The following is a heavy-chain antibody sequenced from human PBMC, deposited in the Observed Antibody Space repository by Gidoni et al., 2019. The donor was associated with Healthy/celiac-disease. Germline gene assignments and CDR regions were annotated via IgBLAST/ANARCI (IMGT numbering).Heavy chain of an antibody. CDR1: GGTFSSYA. Sequence: QVQLVQSGAEVKKPGSSVKVSCKASGGTFSSYAISWVRQAPGQGLEWMGGIIPIFGTANYAQKFQGRVTITADKSTSTAYMELSSLRSEDTAVYYCARDLYCGGDCSSQEYYYYYGMDVWGQGTTVTVSS. CDR3: ARDLYCGGDCSSQEYYYYYGMDV. D-gene: IGHD2-21*02. V-gene: IGHV1-69*06. CDR2: IIPIFGTA. J-gene: IGHJ6*02.